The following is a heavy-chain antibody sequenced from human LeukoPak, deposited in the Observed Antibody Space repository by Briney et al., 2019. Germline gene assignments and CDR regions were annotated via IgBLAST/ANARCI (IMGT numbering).Heavy chain of an antibody. CDR3: ARVGSSGFVYYFDY. Sequence: SETLSLTYTVSGGSISSYYWSWIRQPPGKGLEWIGYIYYSGSTNYNPSLKSRVTISVDTSKNQFSLKLSSVTAADTAVYYCARVGSSGFVYYFDYWGQGTLVTVSS. CDR1: GGSISSYY. CDR2: IYYSGST. D-gene: IGHD3-22*01. J-gene: IGHJ4*02. V-gene: IGHV4-59*08.